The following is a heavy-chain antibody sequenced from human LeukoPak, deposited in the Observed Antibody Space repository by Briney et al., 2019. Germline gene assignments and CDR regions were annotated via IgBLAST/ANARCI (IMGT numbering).Heavy chain of an antibody. CDR1: GFTFRTYW. J-gene: IGHJ4*02. Sequence: PGGSLRLSCAASGFTFRTYWMHWVRQVPGKGLLWVARIKGDGSTTIYADSVKGRFTISRDNSKNTLYLQTSSLRAEDTAVYYCVRASPTVSILLDYWGQGTLVTVSS. CDR2: IKGDGSTT. D-gene: IGHD4-17*01. CDR3: VRASPTVSILLDY. V-gene: IGHV3-74*01.